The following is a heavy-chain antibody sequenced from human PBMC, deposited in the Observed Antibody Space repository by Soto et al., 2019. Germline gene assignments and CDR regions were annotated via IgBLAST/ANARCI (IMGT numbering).Heavy chain of an antibody. D-gene: IGHD2-15*01. J-gene: IGHJ5*02. Sequence: ASVKVSCKASAYTFTSYNINWLRQATGQGLEWMGWMNPNSGNTGYAQKFQGRVTMTRNTSISTAYMELSSLRSEDTAVYYCARGVVRTSNWFDPWGQGTLVTVSS. CDR3: ARGVVRTSNWFDP. CDR1: AYTFTSYN. V-gene: IGHV1-8*01. CDR2: MNPNSGNT.